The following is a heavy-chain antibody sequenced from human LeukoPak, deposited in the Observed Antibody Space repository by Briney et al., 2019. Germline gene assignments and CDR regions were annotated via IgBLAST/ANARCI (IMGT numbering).Heavy chain of an antibody. J-gene: IGHJ4*02. Sequence: GESLRLSCAASGFTFSSYAMSWVRQAPGKGLEWVSAIGGSGGSTYYADSVKGRFTISRDNPKNTLYLQMNSLRAEDTAVYYCAKDLDYGDPHWFDYWGQGTLVTVSS. CDR2: IGGSGGST. CDR3: AKDLDYGDPHWFDY. D-gene: IGHD4-17*01. CDR1: GFTFSSYA. V-gene: IGHV3-23*01.